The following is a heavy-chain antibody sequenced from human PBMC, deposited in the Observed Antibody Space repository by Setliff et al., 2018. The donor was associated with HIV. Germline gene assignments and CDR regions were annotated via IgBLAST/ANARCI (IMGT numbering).Heavy chain of an antibody. J-gene: IGHJ4*02. CDR2: IIPSFGAT. Sequence: SVKVSCKASGYTFVKFGISWVRQVSGQGFEWMGRIIPSFGATNYAQKFQGRITITADKSTDTAYMELSSLTSEDTAMYYCARDHYYDSSGYWGQGTLVTVSS. V-gene: IGHV1-69*06. CDR3: ARDHYYDSSGY. D-gene: IGHD3-22*01. CDR1: GYTFVKFG.